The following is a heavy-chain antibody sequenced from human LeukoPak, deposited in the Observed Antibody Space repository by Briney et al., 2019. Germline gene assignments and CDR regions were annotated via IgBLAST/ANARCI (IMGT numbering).Heavy chain of an antibody. J-gene: IGHJ4*02. V-gene: IGHV3-48*04. CDR3: VKDRRDYYDRSGYEIFDY. D-gene: IGHD3-22*01. CDR2: ISSSSSTI. Sequence: QAGGSLRLSCAASGFTFSSYSMNWVRQAPGKGLEWVSYISSSSSTIYYADSVKGRFTISRDNAKNSLYLQMNSLRPEDTAMYYCVKDRRDYYDRSGYEIFDYWGQGTLVTVSS. CDR1: GFTFSSYS.